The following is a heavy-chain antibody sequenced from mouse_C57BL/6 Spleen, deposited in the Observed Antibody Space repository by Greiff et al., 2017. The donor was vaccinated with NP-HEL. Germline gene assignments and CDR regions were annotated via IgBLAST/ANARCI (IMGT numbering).Heavy chain of an antibody. CDR2: IHPNSGST. CDR3: ARCDWDGVDY. D-gene: IGHD4-1*01. V-gene: IGHV1-64*01. J-gene: IGHJ2*01. Sequence: QVQLKQPGAELVKPGASVKLSCKASGYTFTSYWMHWVKQRPGQGLEWIGMIHPNSGSTNYNEKFKSKATLTVDKSSSTAYMQLSSLTSEDSAVYYCARCDWDGVDYWGQGTTLTVSS. CDR1: GYTFTSYW.